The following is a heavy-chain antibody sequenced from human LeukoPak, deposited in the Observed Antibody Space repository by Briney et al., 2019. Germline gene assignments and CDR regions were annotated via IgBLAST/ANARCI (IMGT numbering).Heavy chain of an antibody. CDR2: IKPDTGVT. J-gene: IGHJ4*02. CDR1: GYTFTGHY. V-gene: IGHV1-2*02. CDR3: ARDNNWGPDY. D-gene: IGHD7-27*01. Sequence: GASVKVSCKASGYTFTGHYMHWVRQAPGQGREWMGWIKPDTGVTYYAQNFQGRFTMTTDTSISTVYMELSSLRSDDTAVYYCARDNNWGPDYWGQGTLVTVSS.